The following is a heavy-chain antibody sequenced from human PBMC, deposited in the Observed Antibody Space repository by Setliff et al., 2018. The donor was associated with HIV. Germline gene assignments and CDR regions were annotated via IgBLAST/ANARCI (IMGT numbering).Heavy chain of an antibody. D-gene: IGHD3-22*01. J-gene: IGHJ4*02. CDR1: GFTFSSYG. CDR2: IRYDGSNK. CDR3: AKIQNPQGYYYDSSGYYPHPGSPDY. Sequence: GESLKISCAASGFTFSSYGMHWVRQAPGKGLEWVAFIRYDGSNKYYADSVKGRFTISRDNSKNTLCLQMNSLRAEDTAVYYCAKIQNPQGYYYDSSGYYPHPGSPDYWGQGTLVTVSS. V-gene: IGHV3-30*02.